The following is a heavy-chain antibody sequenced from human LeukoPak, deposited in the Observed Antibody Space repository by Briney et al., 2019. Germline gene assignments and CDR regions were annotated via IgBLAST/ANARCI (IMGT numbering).Heavy chain of an antibody. J-gene: IGHJ6*02. CDR3: ARFQVRGHYYYGMDV. V-gene: IGHV4-34*01. D-gene: IGHD3-10*01. Sequence: PSETLSLTCAVYGGSFSGYYWSWIRQPPGKGLEWMGEINHSGSTNYNPSLKSRVTISVDTSKNQFSLKLSSVTAADTAVYYCARFQVRGHYYYGMDVWGQGTTVTVSS. CDR2: INHSGST. CDR1: GGSFSGYY.